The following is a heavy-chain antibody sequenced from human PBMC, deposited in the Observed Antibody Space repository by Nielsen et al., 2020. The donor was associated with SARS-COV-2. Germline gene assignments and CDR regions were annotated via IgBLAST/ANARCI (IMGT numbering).Heavy chain of an antibody. CDR1: GFTFSNAW. CDR3: TPWYSGSYTGPFDY. J-gene: IGHJ4*02. Sequence: GESLKISCAASGFTFSNAWMSWVRQAPGKGLEWVGRIKSKTDGGTTDYAAPVKGRFTISRDDSKNTLYLQMNSLKTEDTTVYYCTPWYSGSYTGPFDYWGQGTLVTVSS. V-gene: IGHV3-15*01. D-gene: IGHD1-26*01. CDR2: IKSKTDGGTT.